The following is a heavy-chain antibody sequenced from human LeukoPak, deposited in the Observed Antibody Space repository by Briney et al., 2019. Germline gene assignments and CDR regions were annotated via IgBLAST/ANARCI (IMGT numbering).Heavy chain of an antibody. CDR3: AKESGYYFAFDY. D-gene: IGHD3-22*01. J-gene: IGHJ4*02. V-gene: IGHV3-23*01. CDR2: ISGSGGST. Sequence: GGSLRLSCAASGFTFSSYAMSWVRQAPGKGVEGVSAISGSGGSTYYADSVKGRFTISRDNSKNTLYLQMNSLRAEDTAVYYCAKESGYYFAFDYWGQGTLVTVSS. CDR1: GFTFSSYA.